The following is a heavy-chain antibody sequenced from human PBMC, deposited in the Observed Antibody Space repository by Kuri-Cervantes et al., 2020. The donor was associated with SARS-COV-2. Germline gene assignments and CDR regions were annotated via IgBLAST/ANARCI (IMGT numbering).Heavy chain of an antibody. J-gene: IGHJ3*02. V-gene: IGHV4-34*01. D-gene: IGHD5-18*01. CDR2: INHSGST. Sequence: SQTLSLTCAVYGGSFSGYYWSWIRQPPGKGLEWIGEINHSGSTYYNPSPKSRVTISVDTSKNQFSLKLSSVTAADTAVYYCARGPGYSYGDDAFDIWGQGTMVTVSS. CDR3: ARGPGYSYGDDAFDI. CDR1: GGSFSGYY.